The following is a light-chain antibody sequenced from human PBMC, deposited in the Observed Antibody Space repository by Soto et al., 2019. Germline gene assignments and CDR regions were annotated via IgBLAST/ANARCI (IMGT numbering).Light chain of an antibody. V-gene: IGLV2-14*01. J-gene: IGLJ1*01. CDR2: EVS. CDR3: SSFTSSTTRV. CDR1: SSDIGDYNF. Sequence: QSALTQPASMSGSPGQSITISCTGTSSDIGDYNFVSWYQQYPGKVPKLLIYEVSNRPSGVSSRFSGSKSVNTASLTISALRAEDEADYYCSSFTSSTTRVFGTGTKLTVL.